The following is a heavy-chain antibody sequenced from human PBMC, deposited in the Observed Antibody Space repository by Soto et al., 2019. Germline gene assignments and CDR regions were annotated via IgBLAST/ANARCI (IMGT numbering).Heavy chain of an antibody. CDR2: ISGSGGST. D-gene: IGHD3-16*01. J-gene: IGHJ4*01. CDR3: AKNLCYVCNCHHLSNDY. CDR1: GFTFSTYA. V-gene: IGHV3-23*01. Sequence: GSLRLSCAASGFTFSTYAMTWVRQAPGRGLEWVSAISGSGGSTDYADSVKGRFTISRDNSKNTVYLQMNSLRAEDTAVYYCAKNLCYVCNCHHLSNDYRAQGTLVPGSS.